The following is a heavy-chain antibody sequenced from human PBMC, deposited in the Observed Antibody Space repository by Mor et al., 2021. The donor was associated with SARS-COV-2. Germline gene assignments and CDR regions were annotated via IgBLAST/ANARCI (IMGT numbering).Heavy chain of an antibody. D-gene: IGHD3-9*01. V-gene: IGHV3-33*01. J-gene: IGHJ4*02. CDR3: ARAPGENDILS. CDR2: IWYDGSNK. Sequence: VRQAPGKGLEWVAAIWYDGSNKYYADSVKGRFIISRDNSKHTLYLQMNSLRLEDTAVYHCARAPGENDILSWGLGTLVTVSS.